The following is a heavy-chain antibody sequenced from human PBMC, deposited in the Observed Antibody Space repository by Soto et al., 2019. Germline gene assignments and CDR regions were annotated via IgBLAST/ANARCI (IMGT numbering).Heavy chain of an antibody. CDR1: GFTFISYA. Sequence: GGSLRHSCAASGFTFISYAMSWVRQDPGKGLEWVSAISGSGGSTYYADSVKGRFTISRDNSKNTLYLQMNSLRAEDTAVYYCAKDHDPGALDYYYGMDVWGQGTTVTVSS. CDR2: ISGSGGST. V-gene: IGHV3-23*01. CDR3: AKDHDPGALDYYYGMDV. J-gene: IGHJ6*02.